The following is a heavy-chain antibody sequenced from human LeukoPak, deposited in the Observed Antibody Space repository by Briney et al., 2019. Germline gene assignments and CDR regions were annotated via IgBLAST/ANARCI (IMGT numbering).Heavy chain of an antibody. D-gene: IGHD6-19*01. J-gene: IGHJ4*02. Sequence: SETLSLTCTVSGGSISSSSYYWGWIRQPPGKGLEWIGSNYYSGSTNYNPSVKSRVTISVDTSKNQFSLKLSSVTAADTAVYYCASGGKWLVRLYYFDYWGQGTLVTVSS. V-gene: IGHV4-39*07. CDR1: GGSISSSSYY. CDR3: ASGGKWLVRLYYFDY. CDR2: NYYSGST.